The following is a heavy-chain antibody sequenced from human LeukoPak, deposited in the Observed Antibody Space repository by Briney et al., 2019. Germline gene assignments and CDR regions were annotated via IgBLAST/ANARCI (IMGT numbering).Heavy chain of an antibody. CDR3: ARGRYSSSPPVD. Sequence: GASVKVSCKASGYTFTGYYMHWVRQAPGQGLEWMGWINPNSGGTHYARNFQGRVTMTRDTSTSTAYMELSSLRSDDTAMYYCARGRYSSSPPVDWGQGALVTVSS. J-gene: IGHJ4*02. CDR1: GYTFTGYY. CDR2: INPNSGGT. D-gene: IGHD6-6*01. V-gene: IGHV1-2*02.